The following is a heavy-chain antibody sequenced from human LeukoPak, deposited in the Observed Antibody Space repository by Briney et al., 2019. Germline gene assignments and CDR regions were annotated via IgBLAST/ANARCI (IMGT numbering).Heavy chain of an antibody. CDR1: GGAISSGGYY. CDR3: ARDLDGDGVYYFDY. V-gene: IGHV4-61*02. J-gene: IGHJ4*02. Sequence: SQTLSLTCTVSGGAISSGGYYWSWIRQPPGKGLEWIGRIHASGSTYYNPSLKSRVTISVDTSKNQFSLKLSSVTAADTAVYYCARDLDGDGVYYFDYWGQGSLVTVSS. CDR2: IHASGST. D-gene: IGHD3-10*01.